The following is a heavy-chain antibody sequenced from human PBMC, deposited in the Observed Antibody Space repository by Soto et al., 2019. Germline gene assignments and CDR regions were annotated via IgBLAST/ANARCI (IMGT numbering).Heavy chain of an antibody. CDR3: ARDDSERPATY. Sequence: QVQLQESGPGLVKPSETLSLTCFVSGASISSYYWTWTRQPPGKGLEWIGCIYNGAITNYNPSLTSRVTISVDTSKNQFSLKLTSVTAADTAVYYCARDDSERPATYWGQGTLVTVSS. D-gene: IGHD3-10*01. CDR1: GASISSYY. V-gene: IGHV4-59*01. J-gene: IGHJ4*02. CDR2: IYNGAIT.